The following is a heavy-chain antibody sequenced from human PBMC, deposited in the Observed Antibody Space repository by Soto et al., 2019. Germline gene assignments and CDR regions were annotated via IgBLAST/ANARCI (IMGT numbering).Heavy chain of an antibody. CDR3: ARAPNSNGWINAFDT. J-gene: IGHJ3*02. V-gene: IGHV6-1*01. Sequence: PSQTLSLTCAISGDSVSGNSAAWNWIRQSPARGLEWLGRTYYRSKWYNEYAEFVKGRITIDPDTSKNQFSLHLNSVTPEDTAVYYCARAPNSNGWINAFDTRGQGTLVTVSS. CDR2: TYYRSKWYN. CDR1: GDSVSGNSAA. D-gene: IGHD6-19*01.